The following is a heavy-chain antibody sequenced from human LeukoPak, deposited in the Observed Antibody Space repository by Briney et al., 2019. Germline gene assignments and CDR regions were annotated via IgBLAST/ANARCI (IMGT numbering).Heavy chain of an antibody. D-gene: IGHD3-10*01. CDR1: GGSISSSSYY. V-gene: IGHV4-39*01. CDR2: IYYSGST. Sequence: PSETLSLTCTVSGGSISSSSYYWGWIRQPPGKGLEWIGSIYYSGSTYYNPSLKSRVTISVDTSKNQFSLKLSSVTAADTAVYYCARPNRKLYGSGSYNWFDPWGQGTLVTVSS. J-gene: IGHJ5*02. CDR3: ARPNRKLYGSGSYNWFDP.